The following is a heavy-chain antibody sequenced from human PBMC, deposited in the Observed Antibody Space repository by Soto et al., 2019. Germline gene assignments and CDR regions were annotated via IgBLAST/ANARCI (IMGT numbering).Heavy chain of an antibody. D-gene: IGHD3-22*01. CDR2: ISGSGGTT. Sequence: VQLLESGGGLIQPGGSLRLSCAASGFTFNNYAMTWVRQAPGKGLEWVSIISGSGGTTRYADSVKGRFTISRDNSKNTLYLQVNSLRAEDTAVFYCAKVRDSSGYSYFDNWGQGTLVTVSS. J-gene: IGHJ4*02. CDR3: AKVRDSSGYSYFDN. V-gene: IGHV3-23*01. CDR1: GFTFNNYA.